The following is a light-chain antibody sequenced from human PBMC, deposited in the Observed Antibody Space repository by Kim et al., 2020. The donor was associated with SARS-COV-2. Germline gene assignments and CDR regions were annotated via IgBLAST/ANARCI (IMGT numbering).Light chain of an antibody. Sequence: GERVTIPSRASQDINNYFAWYQQKPGEVPRLLIYAASALESGVPSRFSGSGSGTDFTLAINSLQPEDVGTYYCQKYGSGPRTFGQGTKVDIK. CDR3: QKYGSGPRT. J-gene: IGKJ1*01. CDR2: AAS. CDR1: QDINNY. V-gene: IGKV1-27*01.